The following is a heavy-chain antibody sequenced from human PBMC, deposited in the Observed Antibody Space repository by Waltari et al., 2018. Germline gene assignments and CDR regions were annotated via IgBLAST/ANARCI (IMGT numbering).Heavy chain of an antibody. D-gene: IGHD2-2*02. Sequence: QVQLQESGPGLVKPSETLSLTCTVSGGSISSYYWSWIRQPAGKGLEWIGRIYTRGSTNYHPALKSRVTMSVDTSKNQFSLKLSSVTAADTAVYYCAFIGGYCSSTSCYRDDYWGQGTLVTVSS. CDR3: AFIGGYCSSTSCYRDDY. V-gene: IGHV4-4*07. CDR1: GGSISSYY. J-gene: IGHJ4*02. CDR2: IYTRGST.